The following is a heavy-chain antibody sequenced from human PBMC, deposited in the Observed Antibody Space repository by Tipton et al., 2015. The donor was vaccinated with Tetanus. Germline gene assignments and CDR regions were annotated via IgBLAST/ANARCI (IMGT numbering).Heavy chain of an antibody. CDR2: IYPGDSDT. Sequence: QLVQSGGEVKKPGESLKTSCKGSGYIFTNYWIGWVRQKPGKGLEWMGIIYPGDSDTRYSPSFQGQVTIPVDKSINTAYLQWSGLKASGTSMFYCARAHCMDGVFNFDYWGQGALVTVAS. CDR1: GYIFTNYW. D-gene: IGHD3-3*01. V-gene: IGHV5-51*01. J-gene: IGHJ4*02. CDR3: ARAHCMDGVFNFDY.